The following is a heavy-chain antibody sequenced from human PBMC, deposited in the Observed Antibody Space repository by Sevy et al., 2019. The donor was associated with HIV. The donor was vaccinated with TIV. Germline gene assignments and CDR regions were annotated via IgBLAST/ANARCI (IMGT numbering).Heavy chain of an antibody. D-gene: IGHD3-22*01. V-gene: IGHV4-59*01. Sequence: SETLSLTCTVSGGSISSYFWSWIRQPPGKGLEWIAYIYYSGSTNYSPSLKSRVTISADTSKNQISLKLSSLTAADTAVYYCARYYYDTTGPGSWFDPWGQGTLVTVSS. J-gene: IGHJ5*02. CDR1: GGSISSYF. CDR3: ARYYYDTTGPGSWFDP. CDR2: IYYSGST.